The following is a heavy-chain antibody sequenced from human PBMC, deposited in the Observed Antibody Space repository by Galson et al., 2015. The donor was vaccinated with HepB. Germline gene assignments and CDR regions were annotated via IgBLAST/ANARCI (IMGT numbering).Heavy chain of an antibody. D-gene: IGHD6-19*01. J-gene: IGHJ6*02. CDR2: FWVDGNNK. Sequence: SLRLSCAASGFMFSACGMHWVRQAPGKGLEWLAGFWVDGNNKYFAASVKGRFNVSRDNFKNTLYLQMDSLSVEDTAVYYCARKIYGWSTRDSYYFGMDVWGQGTTVTVSS. CDR3: ARKIYGWSTRDSYYFGMDV. CDR1: GFMFSACG. V-gene: IGHV3-33*01.